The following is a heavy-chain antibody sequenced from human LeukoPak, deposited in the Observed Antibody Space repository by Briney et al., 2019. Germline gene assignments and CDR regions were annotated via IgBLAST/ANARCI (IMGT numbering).Heavy chain of an antibody. CDR1: GYTFTRYG. CDR2: ISPHNGNG. V-gene: IGHV1-18*01. J-gene: IGHJ4*02. Sequence: GASVKVSCKTSGYTFTRYGVSWVRQAPGQGLEWMGWISPHNGNGDYAQKFKDRVTMTTDTSTNTAYLELRSLRPDDTAMYYCARTGYGSGSDDFDFWGQGTLVTVSS. D-gene: IGHD3-10*01. CDR3: ARTGYGSGSDDFDF.